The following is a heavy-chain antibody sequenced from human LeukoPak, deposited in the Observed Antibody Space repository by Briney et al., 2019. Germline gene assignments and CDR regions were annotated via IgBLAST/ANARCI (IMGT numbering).Heavy chain of an antibody. D-gene: IGHD4-23*01. CDR2: IKQDGSEK. CDR3: AKDRVPDGRWSIDC. J-gene: IGHJ4*02. Sequence: GGSLRLSCAASGFTFSSYWMSWVRQAPGKGLEWVAHIKQDGSEKNYVDSVKGRFTISRDNSRNTLYLQMDGLRAEDTAIYYCAKDRVPDGRWSIDCWGQGALSPSPQ. V-gene: IGHV3-7*03. CDR1: GFTFSSYW.